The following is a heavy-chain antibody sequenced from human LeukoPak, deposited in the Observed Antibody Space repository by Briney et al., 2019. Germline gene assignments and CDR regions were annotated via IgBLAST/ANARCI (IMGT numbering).Heavy chain of an antibody. CDR1: GGSIIGSY. CDR2: IYNTVDV. V-gene: IGHV4-59*01. Sequence: SETRSLTCTVSGGSIIGSYWTWIQQSPGKSLEYIGYIYNTVDVNYIPSLKSRVTISIGMSGNQFSLRLNSVTAADTALYYCARSRYYDSTGYNPTYYFDSWGEGALVTVSS. J-gene: IGHJ4*02. CDR3: ARSRYYDSTGYNPTYYFDS. D-gene: IGHD3-22*01.